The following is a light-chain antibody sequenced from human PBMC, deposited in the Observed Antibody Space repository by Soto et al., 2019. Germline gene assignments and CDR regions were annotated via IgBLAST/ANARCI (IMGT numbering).Light chain of an antibody. Sequence: EIVLTQSPATLSLSPGERATLSCRASQSVSSYLAWFQQKPGQAPRLLIYDASNRATGIPARFSGSGSGTDCTLTISSLDPEDVAVYYCQQRSNWPYTFGQGTKREIK. CDR2: DAS. CDR1: QSVSSY. J-gene: IGKJ2*01. V-gene: IGKV3-11*01. CDR3: QQRSNWPYT.